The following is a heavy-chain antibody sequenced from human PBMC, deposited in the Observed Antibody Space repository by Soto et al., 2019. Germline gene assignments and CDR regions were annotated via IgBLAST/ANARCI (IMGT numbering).Heavy chain of an antibody. V-gene: IGHV3-33*01. J-gene: IGHJ4*02. CDR2: IWYDGSNK. D-gene: IGHD3-22*01. CDR3: ARGDHYYDSSGYVPAFDY. CDR1: GFTFSSYG. Sequence: GGSLRLSCAASGFTFSSYGMHWVRQAPGKGLEWVAVIWYDGSNKYYADSVKGRFTISRDNSKNTLCLQMNSLRAEDTAVYYCARGDHYYDSSGYVPAFDYWGQGTLVTVSS.